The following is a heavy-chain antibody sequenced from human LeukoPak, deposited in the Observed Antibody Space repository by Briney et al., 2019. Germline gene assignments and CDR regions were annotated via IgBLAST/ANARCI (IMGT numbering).Heavy chain of an antibody. CDR2: INHSGST. J-gene: IGHJ4*02. CDR3: ARGHSITIFGVVISTRWYFDY. V-gene: IGHV4-34*01. CDR1: GGSFSGYY. Sequence: PSETLSLTCAVYGGSFSGYYWSWIRQPPGKGLEWIGEINHSGSTNYNPSLKSRVTISVDTSKNQFSLKLSSVTAADTAVYYCARGHSITIFGVVISTRWYFDYWGQGTLVTVSS. D-gene: IGHD3-3*01.